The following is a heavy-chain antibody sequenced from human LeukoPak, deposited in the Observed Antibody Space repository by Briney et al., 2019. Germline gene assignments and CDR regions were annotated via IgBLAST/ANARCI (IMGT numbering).Heavy chain of an antibody. D-gene: IGHD6-13*01. Sequence: SETLSLTCAVYGGSFSGYYWSWIRQPPGKGLEWIGENNHSGSTNYNPSLKSRVTISVDTSKNQFSLKLSSVTAADTAVYYCARRGGAPAAGVDYWGQGTLVTVSS. CDR1: GGSFSGYY. J-gene: IGHJ4*02. CDR2: NNHSGST. V-gene: IGHV4-34*01. CDR3: ARRGGAPAAGVDY.